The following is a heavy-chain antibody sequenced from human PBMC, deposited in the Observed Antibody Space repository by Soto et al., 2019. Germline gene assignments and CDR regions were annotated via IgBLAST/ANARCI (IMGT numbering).Heavy chain of an antibody. V-gene: IGHV3-64D*06. J-gene: IGHJ3*02. CDR1: GFTFSSYA. D-gene: IGHD6-6*01. Sequence: QPGGSLRLSCSASGFTFSSYAMHWVRQAPGKGLEYVSAISSNGGSTYYADSVKGRFTISRDNSKNTLYLQMSSLRAEDTAVYYCVKDLSIGHSGTGAFDIWGQGTMVTVSS. CDR2: ISSNGGST. CDR3: VKDLSIGHSGTGAFDI.